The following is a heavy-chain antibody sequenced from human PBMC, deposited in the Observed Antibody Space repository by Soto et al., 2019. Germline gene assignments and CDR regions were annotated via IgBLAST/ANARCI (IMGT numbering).Heavy chain of an antibody. CDR1: GYAFTTYG. J-gene: IGHJ4*02. CDR2: ISAHNGNT. Sequence: QVHLVQSGAEVKKPGASVKVSCQASGYAFTTYGITWVRQAPGQGLEWMGWISAHNGNTNYAQKLQGRVTVTRDTSTITAYMELRSLRSDDTAVDYCARGRYGDYWGQGALVTVSS. V-gene: IGHV1-18*01. CDR3: ARGRYGDY. D-gene: IGHD1-1*01.